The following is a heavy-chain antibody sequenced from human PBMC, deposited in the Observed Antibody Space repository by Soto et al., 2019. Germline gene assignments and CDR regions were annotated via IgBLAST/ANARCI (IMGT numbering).Heavy chain of an antibody. CDR1: VFTFTAYN. Sequence: GGSLRVSCASSVFTFTAYNMNWVRQAPGKGLEWVSSITSGRTYTYYAESVKGRFTISRDNAKKSLYLQMNGLRVEDTAMYYCARGYSGPWGQGTMVTVSS. J-gene: IGHJ5*02. CDR2: ITSGRTYT. CDR3: ARGYSGP. V-gene: IGHV3-21*01. D-gene: IGHD5-12*01.